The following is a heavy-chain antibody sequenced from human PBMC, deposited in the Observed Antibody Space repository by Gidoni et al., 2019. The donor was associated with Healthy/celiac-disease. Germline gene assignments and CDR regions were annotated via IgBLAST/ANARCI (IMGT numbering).Heavy chain of an antibody. Sequence: EVQLVESGGGLVQPGGSLRLACAASGFTFSSYAMSWVRQAPGKGLEWVSAISGSGGSTYYADSVKGRFTISRDNSKNTLYLQMNSLRAEDTAVYYCAKGSSNLIAVAGRFDYWGQGTLVTVSS. CDR1: GFTFSSYA. V-gene: IGHV3-23*04. D-gene: IGHD6-19*01. CDR2: ISGSGGST. CDR3: AKGSSNLIAVAGRFDY. J-gene: IGHJ4*02.